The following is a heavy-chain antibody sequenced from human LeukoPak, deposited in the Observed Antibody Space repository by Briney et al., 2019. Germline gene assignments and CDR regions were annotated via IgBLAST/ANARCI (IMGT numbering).Heavy chain of an antibody. CDR1: GGSISNTNW. D-gene: IGHD2-8*01. CDR3: SRENGAFSPFGY. J-gene: IGHJ4*02. V-gene: IGHV4-4*02. CDR2: ISLTGLT. Sequence: SGTLSLTCGVSGGSISNTNWWSWVRQPPGQGLEWIGEISLTGLTHYNPSLESRVTVSLDKSKNQLSLNLTSVTAADTAVYFCSRENGAFSPFGYWGQGTLVTVSS.